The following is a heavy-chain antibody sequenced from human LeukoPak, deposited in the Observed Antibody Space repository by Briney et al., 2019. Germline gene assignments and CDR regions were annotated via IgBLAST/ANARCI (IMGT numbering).Heavy chain of an antibody. CDR3: ASRSSIWSGYQDTLYYFDS. J-gene: IGHJ4*02. D-gene: IGHD3-3*01. Sequence: KTSETLSLTCTVSGGYISSYYWSWIRQPPGKRLEWIGHIYYSGSTNYNPSLKSRVTISVGTSKNQFSLRLSSVTAADTAVYYCASRSSIWSGYQDTLYYFDSWGQGTLVTVSS. V-gene: IGHV4-59*01. CDR2: IYYSGST. CDR1: GGYISSYY.